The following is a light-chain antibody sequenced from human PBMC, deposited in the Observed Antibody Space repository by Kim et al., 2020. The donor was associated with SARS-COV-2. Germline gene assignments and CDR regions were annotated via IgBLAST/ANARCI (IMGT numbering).Light chain of an antibody. CDR2: GAS. CDR1: QDIRND. V-gene: IGKV1-17*01. CDR3: LQHNTYPFT. J-gene: IGKJ5*01. Sequence: ASVGDRVTITCRAIQDIRNDLGWYQQNPGRAPKRLIYGASSLQSGVPSRFSGSGSGTEFTLTISSLQPEDFATYFCLQHNTYPFTFGQGTRLEIK.